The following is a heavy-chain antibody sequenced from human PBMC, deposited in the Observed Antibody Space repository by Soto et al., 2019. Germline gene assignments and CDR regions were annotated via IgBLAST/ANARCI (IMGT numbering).Heavy chain of an antibody. CDR1: GGYISSGGYY. Sequence: PSETLCLTWTVAGGYISSGGYYWSCLRQPPGKGLEWIGYIYYSGSTYYNPSLKSRVTISVDTSKNQFSLKLSSVTAADTAVYYCARGGSVLRYFDWPCCPRVFDPWGQGTLVTVSS. CDR3: ARGGSVLRYFDWPCCPRVFDP. V-gene: IGHV4-30-4*01. CDR2: IYYSGST. D-gene: IGHD3-9*01. J-gene: IGHJ5*02.